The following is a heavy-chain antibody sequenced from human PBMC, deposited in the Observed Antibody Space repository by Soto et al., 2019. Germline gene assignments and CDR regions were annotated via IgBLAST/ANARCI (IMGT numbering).Heavy chain of an antibody. CDR2: IDPSDSYI. Sequence: PGESLKISCKSSGYSLATYWITWVRQMPGKGLEWMGRIDPSDSYINYSPSFQGRVTISADTSLNTAYLQWSSLEASDTAMYYCARLGDCSGGSCFSRYYYHGMDVWGQGTTVTVSS. D-gene: IGHD2-15*01. CDR3: ARLGDCSGGSCFSRYYYHGMDV. CDR1: GYSLATYW. J-gene: IGHJ6*02. V-gene: IGHV5-10-1*01.